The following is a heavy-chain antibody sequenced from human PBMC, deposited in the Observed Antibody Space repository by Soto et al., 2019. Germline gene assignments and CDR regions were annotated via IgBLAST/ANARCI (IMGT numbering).Heavy chain of an antibody. V-gene: IGHV3-21*01. J-gene: IGHJ6*02. CDR1: GFTFSSYS. CDR2: ISSSSSYI. Sequence: VSLRLSCAASGFTFSSYSMNWVRQAPGKGLEWVSSISSSSSYIYYADSVKGRFTISRDNAKNSLYLQMNSLRAEDTAVYYCARDWEYCSSTSCYQTVYYYYGMDVWGQGTTVTVSS. D-gene: IGHD2-2*01. CDR3: ARDWEYCSSTSCYQTVYYYYGMDV.